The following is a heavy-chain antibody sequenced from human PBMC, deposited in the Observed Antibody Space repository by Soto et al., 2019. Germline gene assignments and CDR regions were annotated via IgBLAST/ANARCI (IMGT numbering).Heavy chain of an antibody. J-gene: IGHJ5*02. D-gene: IGHD1-7*01. CDR2: LNQDGSGQ. V-gene: IGHV3-7*01. CDR3: ASLELGAPFDH. CDR1: GFTFTRNW. Sequence: GGSLRLSCAASGFTFTRNWMSWVRQAPGMGLEWVANLNQDGSGQYYVDSVKGRFTISRDNAKNSLYLQMNSLRAEATAVYYCASLELGAPFDHWDQGTLVTVSS.